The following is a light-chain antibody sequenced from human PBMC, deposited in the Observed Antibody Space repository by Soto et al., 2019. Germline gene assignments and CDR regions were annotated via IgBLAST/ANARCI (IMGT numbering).Light chain of an antibody. Sequence: DTQMTQSPSSLSASIGDRVTITCRASQDIKTYVAWYQQKPGKPPSLLIYAASTLQSGGPSRFSGSESGADFTLTISSLQPEDVPTYYCQKYNSAPWAFAQGTKVEIK. J-gene: IGKJ1*01. CDR2: AAS. CDR3: QKYNSAPWA. V-gene: IGKV1-27*01. CDR1: QDIKTY.